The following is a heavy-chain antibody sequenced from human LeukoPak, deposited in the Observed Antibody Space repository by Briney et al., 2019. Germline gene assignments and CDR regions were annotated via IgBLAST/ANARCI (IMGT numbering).Heavy chain of an antibody. J-gene: IGHJ3*02. V-gene: IGHV1-2*02. CDR3: ARVRISVPAADPDDAFDI. CDR2: INPNSGGT. CDR1: GYTFTSYY. Sequence: GASVKVSCKASGYTFTSYYMHWVRQAPGQGLEWMGWINPNSGGTNYAQKFQGRVTMTRDTSISTAYMELSRLRSDDTAVYYCARVRISVPAADPDDAFDIWGQGTMVTVSS. D-gene: IGHD2-2*01.